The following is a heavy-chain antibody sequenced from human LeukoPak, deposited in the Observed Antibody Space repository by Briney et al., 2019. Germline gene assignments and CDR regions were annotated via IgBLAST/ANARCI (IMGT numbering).Heavy chain of an antibody. Sequence: SETLSLTCTVSGDSITTRRFYWGWIRQPPGQGLEWIGSIYYTEGPSYNPSLMSRVTISLDTSKNQVSLMLTSVAAADTAVYYCARLERAYCSGDTCYPAQVWGQGTLVTVSS. CDR2: IYYTEGP. J-gene: IGHJ4*02. V-gene: IGHV4-39*01. D-gene: IGHD2-15*01. CDR3: ARLERAYCSGDTCYPAQV. CDR1: GDSITTRRFY.